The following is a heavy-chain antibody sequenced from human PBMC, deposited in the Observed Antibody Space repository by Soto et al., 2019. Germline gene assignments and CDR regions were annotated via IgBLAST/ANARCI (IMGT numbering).Heavy chain of an antibody. Sequence: QVQLVQSGAEVKKPGSSVKVSCKASGGTFSSYTIIWVRQAPGQGLEWMGGIIPIFGTPNYAQKFQGRVTITADESTSTAYMELSSLRSEDTAVYYCARGALTFLVTTWFDHWGQGTLVTVSS. J-gene: IGHJ5*02. CDR1: GGTFSSYT. V-gene: IGHV1-69*01. CDR3: ARGALTFLVTTWFDH. CDR2: IIPIFGTP. D-gene: IGHD5-12*01.